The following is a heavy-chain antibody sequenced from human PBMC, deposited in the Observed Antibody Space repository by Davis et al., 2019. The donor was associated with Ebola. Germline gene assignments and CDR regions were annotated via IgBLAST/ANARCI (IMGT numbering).Heavy chain of an antibody. D-gene: IGHD2-2*01. V-gene: IGHV1-2*02. CDR1: GYTFTSYY. CDR2: INPNSGGT. Sequence: ASVKVSCKASGYTFTSYYMHWVRQAPGQGLEWMGIINPNSGGTNYAQKFQGRVTMTRDTSISTAYMELSRVRSDDTAVYYCAREIVVVPTREGWFDPWGQGTQVTVSS. CDR3: AREIVVVPTREGWFDP. J-gene: IGHJ5*02.